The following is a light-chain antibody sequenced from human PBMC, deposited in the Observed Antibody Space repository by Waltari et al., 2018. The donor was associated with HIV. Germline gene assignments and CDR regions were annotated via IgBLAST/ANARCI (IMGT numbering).Light chain of an antibody. CDR1: QSLLHSNGYNY. J-gene: IGKJ2*01. Sequence: DIVMTQSPLSLPVTPGEPASISCRSSQSLLHSNGYNYLDWYLQKPRQSPQLLIFLGSNRASGVPDRFSGSGSGTDFTLKISRVEAEDVGVYYCMQALQTQYTFGQGTKLEIK. CDR2: LGS. CDR3: MQALQTQYT. V-gene: IGKV2-28*01.